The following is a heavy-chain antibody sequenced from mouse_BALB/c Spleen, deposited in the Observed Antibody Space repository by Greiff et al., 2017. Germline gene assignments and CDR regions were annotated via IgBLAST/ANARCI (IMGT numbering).Heavy chain of an antibody. CDR2: ISSGGST. CDR3: ARGRTMITASMDY. J-gene: IGHJ4*01. CDR1: GFTFSSYA. Sequence: EVQLVESGGGLVKPGGSLKLSCAASGFTFSSYAMSWVRQTPEKRLEWVASISSGGSTYYPDSVKGRFTISRDNARNILYLQMSSLRSEDTAMYYCARGRTMITASMDYWGQGTSVTVSS. D-gene: IGHD2-4*01. V-gene: IGHV5-6-5*01.